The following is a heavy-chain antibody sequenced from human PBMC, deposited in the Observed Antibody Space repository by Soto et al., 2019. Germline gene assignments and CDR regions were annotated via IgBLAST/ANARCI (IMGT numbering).Heavy chain of an antibody. CDR3: ARGNGDRPKYYFDY. CDR2: INHSGST. V-gene: IGHV4-34*01. D-gene: IGHD3-10*01. CDR1: GGSFSGYY. J-gene: IGHJ4*02. Sequence: QVQLQQWGAGLLKPSETLSLTCAVYGGSFSGYYWSWIRQPPGKGLEWIGEINHSGSTNYNPSHKSRVTISVDTSKNQFSLKLSSVTAADTAVYYCARGNGDRPKYYFDYWGQGTLVTVSS.